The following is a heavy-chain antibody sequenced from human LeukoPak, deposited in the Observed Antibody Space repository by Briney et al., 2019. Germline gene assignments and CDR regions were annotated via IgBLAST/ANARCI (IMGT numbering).Heavy chain of an antibody. CDR2: IRQDGSEK. Sequence: GGSLRLSCAASGFTFSNYWMSWVRQAPGKGLEWVANIRQDGSEKYYVDSVKGRFTISRDNAKNSLFLQMNSLRAEDTAVYYCANTRLAYCGGDCYAGMTFDYWGQGTLVTVSS. J-gene: IGHJ4*02. V-gene: IGHV3-7*01. CDR1: GFTFSNYW. CDR3: ANTRLAYCGGDCYAGMTFDY. D-gene: IGHD2-21*02.